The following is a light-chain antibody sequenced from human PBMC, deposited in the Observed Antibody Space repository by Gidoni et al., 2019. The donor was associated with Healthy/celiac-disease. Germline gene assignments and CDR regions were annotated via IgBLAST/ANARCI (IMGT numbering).Light chain of an antibody. CDR1: QSISSW. Sequence: DIQMTQPPSTLSASVGDRITITCRASQSISSWLVWYQQKPGKAPKLLIYDASSLESGVPSRFSGSGSGTEFTLTISSLQPDDFATYYCQQYNSYSGTFGQGTKVEIK. CDR2: DAS. J-gene: IGKJ1*01. CDR3: QQYNSYSGT. V-gene: IGKV1-5*01.